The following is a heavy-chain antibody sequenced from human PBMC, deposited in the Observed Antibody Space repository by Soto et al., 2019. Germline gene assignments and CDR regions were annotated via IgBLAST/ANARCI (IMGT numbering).Heavy chain of an antibody. D-gene: IGHD3-3*01. CDR1: GFTFNSFA. Sequence: EVQLLKSGGGLVQPGGSLRLSCAASGFTFNSFAMSWVRQAPGKGLEWVAAISGGGDTTYYADSVKGRFTISRDNSKNTLYLQMNSLTAEDTAVYYCAKRTIFGVSRLFDYWGQGTLVTVSS. CDR3: AKRTIFGVSRLFDY. J-gene: IGHJ4*02. V-gene: IGHV3-23*01. CDR2: ISGGGDTT.